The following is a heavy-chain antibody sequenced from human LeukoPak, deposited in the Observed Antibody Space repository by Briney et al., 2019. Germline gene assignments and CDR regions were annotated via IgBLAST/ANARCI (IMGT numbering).Heavy chain of an antibody. V-gene: IGHV3-49*03. J-gene: IGHJ6*03. CDR2: IRSKAYGGTT. D-gene: IGHD6-6*01. Sequence: PGGSLRLSCTASGFTFGVYAMSWLRQATGKGLEWVGFIRSKAYGGTTEYASSVKGRFTISRDDSKSIAYLQMNSLKTEDTAVYYSSSSPGGYYYMDVWGKGTTVTVSS. CDR3: SSSPGGYYYMDV. CDR1: GFTFGVYA.